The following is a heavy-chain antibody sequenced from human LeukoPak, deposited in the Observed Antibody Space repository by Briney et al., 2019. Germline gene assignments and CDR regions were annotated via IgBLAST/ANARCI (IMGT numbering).Heavy chain of an antibody. J-gene: IGHJ4*02. CDR1: GFTFSTYG. V-gene: IGHV3-30*18. D-gene: IGHD3-16*02. Sequence: GGSLRLSCAASGFTFSTYGMHWVRQAPGKGLEWVAVITYDGSNKYYVDSVKGRFTISRDNAKNTLYLQMNSLRAEDTAVYYCAKDIAVDYDYIWGSYRPVLFDHWGQGTLVTVSS. CDR2: ITYDGSNK. CDR3: AKDIAVDYDYIWGSYRPVLFDH.